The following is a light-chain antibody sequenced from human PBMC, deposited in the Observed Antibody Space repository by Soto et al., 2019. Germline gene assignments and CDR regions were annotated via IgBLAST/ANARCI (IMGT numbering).Light chain of an antibody. CDR3: QQYNSYPFT. J-gene: IGKJ3*01. V-gene: IGKV1-5*03. Sequence: DIPMTQSPSTLSASVGDRVTITCRAGQSISSWLAWYQQKPGKAPKLSIYKASTLESGVPSRFSGSGSETGFTLSISSLQPDDFATYYCQQYNSYPFTFGPGTKVDIK. CDR2: KAS. CDR1: QSISSW.